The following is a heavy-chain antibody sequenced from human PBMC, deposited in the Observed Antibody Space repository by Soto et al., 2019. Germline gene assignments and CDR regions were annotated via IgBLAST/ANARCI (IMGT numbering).Heavy chain of an antibody. CDR1: GFTFSSYA. CDR2: ISGSGGST. Sequence: PGGSLRLSCAASGFTFSSYAMSWVRQAPGKGLEWVSAISGSGGSTYYEDSVKGRFTISRDSSKNTLYLQMNSPRAEDSAVYYCAKAPTDRPVAFDIWGQGTMVTVSS. CDR3: AKAPTDRPVAFDI. J-gene: IGHJ3*02. V-gene: IGHV3-23*01. D-gene: IGHD3-22*01.